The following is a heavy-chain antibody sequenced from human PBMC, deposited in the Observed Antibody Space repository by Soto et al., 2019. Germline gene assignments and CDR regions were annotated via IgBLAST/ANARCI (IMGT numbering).Heavy chain of an antibody. CDR3: ARGFTTVTTDNWLDP. V-gene: IGHV1-69*01. D-gene: IGHD4-17*01. Sequence: KLFCKTSVGTFRSYPISWVRQAPEQGLEWMGGIIPIFGTANYAQKFQGRVTITADESTSTAYMELSSLRSEDTAVYYCARGFTTVTTDNWLDPWGQGTLVTVSS. CDR2: IIPIFGTA. J-gene: IGHJ5*02. CDR1: VGTFRSYP.